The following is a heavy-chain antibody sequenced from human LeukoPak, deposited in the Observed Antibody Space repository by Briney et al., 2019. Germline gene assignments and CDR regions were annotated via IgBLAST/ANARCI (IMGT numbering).Heavy chain of an antibody. J-gene: IGHJ4*02. CDR1: GFTFSSYA. CDR2: ISSDGGNG. Sequence: GGSLRLSCAASGFTFSSYAMHWVRRAPGKALEWVATISSDGGNGYYSDSVKGRFTISRDNSKNTRYLQMNSLRPEDTAVFHCARGRAVTGSTVIDYWGQGTLVTVSS. CDR3: ARGRAVTGSTVIDY. V-gene: IGHV3-30-3*01. D-gene: IGHD6-19*01.